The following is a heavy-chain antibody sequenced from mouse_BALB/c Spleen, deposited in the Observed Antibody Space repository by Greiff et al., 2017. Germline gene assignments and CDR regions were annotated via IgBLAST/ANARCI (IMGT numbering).Heavy chain of an antibody. CDR3: ARWYGSSLYARDY. D-gene: IGHD1-1*01. Sequence: VQLQQSGPELVKPGASVKIPCKASGYTFTDYNMDWVKQSHGKSLEWIGDINPNNGGTIYNQKFKGKATLTVDKSSSTAYMELRSLTSEDTAVYYCARWYGSSLYARDYWGQGTSVTVSS. J-gene: IGHJ4*01. CDR1: GYTFTDYN. V-gene: IGHV1-18*01. CDR2: INPNNGGT.